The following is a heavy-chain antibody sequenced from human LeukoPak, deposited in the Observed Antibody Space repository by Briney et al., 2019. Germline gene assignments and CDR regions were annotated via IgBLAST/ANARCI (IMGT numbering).Heavy chain of an antibody. CDR2: INRDGRST. V-gene: IGHV3-74*01. CDR3: AKDLYYGSGSKFDD. J-gene: IGHJ4*02. D-gene: IGHD3-10*01. CDR1: GFTFSSDW. Sequence: GGSLRLSCAASGFTFSSDWMHWVRQAPGKGLVWVSRINRDGRSTTYADSVKGRFTISRDNSKNTLSLQMNSLRVEDTAVYYCAKDLYYGSGSKFDDWGQGTLVTVSS.